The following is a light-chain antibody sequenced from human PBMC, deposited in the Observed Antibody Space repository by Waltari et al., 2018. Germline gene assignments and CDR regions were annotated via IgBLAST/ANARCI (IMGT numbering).Light chain of an antibody. CDR3: ATWDDSLNAWV. J-gene: IGLJ3*02. CDR2: IDN. Sequence: QSVLTQPPSASGTPGQRVTTSCSGSYSNIGRTAVNWYQQLPEAAPKLLIYIDNQRPSGVPDRFSGSKSGTSASLAISGLQSEDEAVYHCATWDDSLNAWVFGGGTKVTVL. V-gene: IGLV1-44*01. CDR1: YSNIGRTA.